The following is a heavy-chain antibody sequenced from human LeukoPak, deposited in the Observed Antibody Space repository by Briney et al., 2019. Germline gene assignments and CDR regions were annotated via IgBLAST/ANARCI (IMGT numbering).Heavy chain of an antibody. D-gene: IGHD2-21*01. Sequence: ASVKVSCKASGYTFTGYYMHWVRQAPGQGLEWMGWINPNSGGTNYAQKFQGWVTMTRDTSISTAYMELSRLKSDDTAVYYCARDQRGEFSDLSFDYWGQGTLVTVSS. V-gene: IGHV1-2*04. CDR2: INPNSGGT. CDR1: GYTFTGYY. CDR3: ARDQRGEFSDLSFDY. J-gene: IGHJ4*02.